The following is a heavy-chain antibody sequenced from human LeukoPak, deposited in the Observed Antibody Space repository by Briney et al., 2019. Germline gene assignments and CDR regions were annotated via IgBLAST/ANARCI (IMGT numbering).Heavy chain of an antibody. CDR1: GGSISSYY. CDR3: ASLTVAGAKIDY. V-gene: IGHV4-59*01. J-gene: IGHJ4*02. D-gene: IGHD6-13*01. CDR2: IYYSGST. Sequence: SETLSLTCTVSGGSISSYYWSWIRQPPGKGLEWIGYIYYSGSTNYNPSLKSRVTISVDTSKNQFPLKLSSVTAADTAVYYCASLTVAGAKIDYWGQGTLVTVSS.